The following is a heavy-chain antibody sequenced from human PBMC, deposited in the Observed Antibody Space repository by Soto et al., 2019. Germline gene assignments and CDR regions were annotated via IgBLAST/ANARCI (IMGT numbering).Heavy chain of an antibody. Sequence: PSETLSLTCAFYGWSFSGYYWIWIRQPPGKGLEWIGEINHSGSTNYNPSLKSRVTISVDTSKNQFSLKLSSVTAADTAVYYCARGRKLYPGIAVAGTYYFDYWGQGTLVTVSS. D-gene: IGHD6-19*01. J-gene: IGHJ4*02. CDR2: INHSGST. CDR3: ARGRKLYPGIAVAGTYYFDY. V-gene: IGHV4-34*01. CDR1: GWSFSGYY.